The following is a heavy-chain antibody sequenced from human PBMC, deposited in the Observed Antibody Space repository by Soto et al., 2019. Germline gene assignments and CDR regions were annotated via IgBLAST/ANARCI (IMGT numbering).Heavy chain of an antibody. CDR3: ARGAIEGYCSGGTCCYFVY. V-gene: IGHV4-59*01. CDR1: GGSISSYY. Sequence: SQTLSLTCTVSGGSISSYYWSWIRQPPGKGLEWIGYIYYSGSTNYNPSLKSRVTISVDTSKNQFSLKLSSVTAADTAVYYCARGAIEGYCSGGTCCYFVYWDQGILVTVSS. CDR2: IYYSGST. D-gene: IGHD2-15*01. J-gene: IGHJ4*02.